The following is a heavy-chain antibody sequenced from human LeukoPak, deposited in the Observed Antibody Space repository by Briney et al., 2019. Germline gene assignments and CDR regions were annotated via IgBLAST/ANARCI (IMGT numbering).Heavy chain of an antibody. D-gene: IGHD2-2*02. J-gene: IGHJ4*02. CDR1: GFTFSSYN. CDR2: ISYDGSNK. V-gene: IGHV3-30*18. Sequence: GSLRLPCAASGFTFSSYNMNWVRQAPGKGLEWVAVISYDGSNKYYADSVKGRFTISRDNSKNTLYLQMNSLRAEDTAVYYCAKVPFRYTLSYWGQGTLVTVSS. CDR3: AKVPFRYTLSY.